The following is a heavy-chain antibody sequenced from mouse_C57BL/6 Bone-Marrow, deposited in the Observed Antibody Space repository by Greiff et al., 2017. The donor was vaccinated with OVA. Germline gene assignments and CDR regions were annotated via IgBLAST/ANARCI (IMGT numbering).Heavy chain of an antibody. CDR1: GYSITSGYD. D-gene: IGHD2-4*01. V-gene: IGHV3-1*01. CDR3: ARGDYQYYFDY. Sequence: EVQLVESGPGMVKPSQSLSLTCTVTGYSITSGYDWHWIRHFPGNKLEWMGYISYSGSTNYNPSLKSRISITHDTSKNHFFLKLNSVTTEDTATYYCARGDYQYYFDYWGQGTTLTVSS. J-gene: IGHJ2*01. CDR2: ISYSGST.